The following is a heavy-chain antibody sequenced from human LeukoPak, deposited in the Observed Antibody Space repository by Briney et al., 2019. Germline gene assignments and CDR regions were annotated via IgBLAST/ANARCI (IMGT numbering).Heavy chain of an antibody. CDR3: ASGYYDSSGYFDD. Sequence: SVTVSCKASGGTFSSYAISWVRLAPGQGLEWMGRIIPILGIANYAQKFQGRVTITADKSTSTAYMELSSLRSEDTAVYYCASGYYDSSGYFDDWGQASLLTVSS. CDR2: IIPILGIA. CDR1: GGTFSSYA. V-gene: IGHV1-69*04. J-gene: IGHJ4*02. D-gene: IGHD3-22*01.